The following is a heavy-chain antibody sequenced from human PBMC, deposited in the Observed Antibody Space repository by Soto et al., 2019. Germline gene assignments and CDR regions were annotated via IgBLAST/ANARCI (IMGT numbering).Heavy chain of an antibody. V-gene: IGHV4-30-4*01. J-gene: IGHJ4*02. CDR1: GGSVSSGDYY. Sequence: QVQLQESGPGLVKPSQTLSLTCTVSGGSVSSGDYYWSWIRQPPGKGLEWIGSIDYRGSTYYNPSLKRRVTLPVATSKNQFSLKLTSVTAAAPAVYYCASRHSSPYFDYWGQGTLVTVSS. CDR2: IDYRGST. D-gene: IGHD6-13*01. CDR3: ASRHSSPYFDY.